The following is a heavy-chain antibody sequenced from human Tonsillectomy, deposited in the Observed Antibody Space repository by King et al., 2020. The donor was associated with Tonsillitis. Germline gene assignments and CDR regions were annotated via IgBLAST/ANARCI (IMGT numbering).Heavy chain of an antibody. D-gene: IGHD1-26*01. J-gene: IGHJ4*02. Sequence: QLQESGPGLVKPSETLSLTCTVSGGSISSDYWSWIRLTPGRGLEWIGYIYYSGNTKYNPSLTSRVTIPADSPKNQFSLKLSPVTAADTAVYYCARSELLGTTTFDYWGQGTLVTVSS. V-gene: IGHV4-59*13. CDR2: IYYSGNT. CDR1: GGSISSDY. CDR3: ARSELLGTTTFDY.